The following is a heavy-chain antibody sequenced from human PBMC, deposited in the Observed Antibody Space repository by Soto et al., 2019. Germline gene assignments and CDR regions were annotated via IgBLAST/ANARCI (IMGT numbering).Heavy chain of an antibody. CDR1: GFIFSNYA. V-gene: IGHV3-30*18. J-gene: IGHJ4*02. CDR3: AKSPHLRGGQLWLLPYFDY. CDR2: ISYGGGSQ. Sequence: QVQLVDSGGGVVQPGKSLRLSCAASGFIFSNYAMHWVRQAPGKGLEWMAVISYGGGSQYYAESVKGRFSISRDNTKNMLLLHLNNLGPEDTAMYYCAKSPHLRGGQLWLLPYFDYWSQGTPVTVSS. D-gene: IGHD5-18*01.